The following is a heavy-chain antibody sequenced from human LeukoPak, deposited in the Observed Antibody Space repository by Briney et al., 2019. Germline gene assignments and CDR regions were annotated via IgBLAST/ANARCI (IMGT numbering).Heavy chain of an antibody. Sequence: PSETLSLTCTVSGGSISSYYWSWIRQPPGKGLEWIGYINDSGSTNYNASLKSRVTILVDTSKNQFSLKLSSVTAADTAVYYCAREGIDILTGYLGFDYWGQGTLVTVSS. CDR3: AREGIDILTGYLGFDY. V-gene: IGHV4-59*01. D-gene: IGHD3-9*01. CDR2: INDSGST. CDR1: GGSISSYY. J-gene: IGHJ4*02.